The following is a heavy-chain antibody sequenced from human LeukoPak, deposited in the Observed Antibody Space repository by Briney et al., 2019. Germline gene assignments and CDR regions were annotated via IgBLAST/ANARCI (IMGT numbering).Heavy chain of an antibody. CDR2: INHSGST. CDR3: ARAAYYYDSSGTFDY. D-gene: IGHD3-22*01. V-gene: IGHV4-34*01. J-gene: IGHJ4*02. CDR1: GGSFSGYY. Sequence: PSETLSLTCAVYGGSFSGYYWSWIRQPPGKGLEWIGEINHSGSTYYNPSLKSRFNISLDTSKNQFSLKLSSVTAADTAVYYCARAAYYYDSSGTFDYWGQGTLVTVSS.